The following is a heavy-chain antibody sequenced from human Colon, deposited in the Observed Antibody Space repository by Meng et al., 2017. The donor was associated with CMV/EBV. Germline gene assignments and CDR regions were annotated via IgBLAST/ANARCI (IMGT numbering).Heavy chain of an antibody. CDR1: GFTFRDYG. V-gene: IGHV3-49*04. J-gene: IGHJ4*02. Sequence: GESLKISCTTSGFTFRDYGVTWVRQAPGKGLEWVSFIRSKIYGGAAEDAASVRGRFTVSRDDSANIAYLQMNSLRAADAAIYYCGRGQTAPNAKYDFDAWGQGTLVTVSS. D-gene: IGHD4/OR15-4a*01. CDR2: IRSKIYGGAA. CDR3: GRGQTAPNAKYDFDA.